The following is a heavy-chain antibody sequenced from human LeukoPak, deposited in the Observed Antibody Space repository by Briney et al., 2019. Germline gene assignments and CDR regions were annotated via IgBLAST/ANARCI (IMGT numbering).Heavy chain of an antibody. CDR2: IIPILGIA. V-gene: IGHV1-69*04. Sequence: SVKVSCKASGGTFSSYAISWVRQAPGQGLEWMGRIIPILGIANYAQKFQGRVTITADKSTSTAYMELRSLRSDDTAVYYCARVPDWNYWWFDPWGQGTLVTVSS. J-gene: IGHJ5*02. CDR1: GGTFSSYA. D-gene: IGHD1-7*01. CDR3: ARVPDWNYWWFDP.